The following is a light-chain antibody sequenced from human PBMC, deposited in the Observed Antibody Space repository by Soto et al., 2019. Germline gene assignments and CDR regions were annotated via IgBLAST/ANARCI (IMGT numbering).Light chain of an antibody. V-gene: IGKV3-11*01. CDR1: QSVNRH. CDR2: DGA. CDR3: PLPTDRRPGT. J-gene: IGKJ5*01. Sequence: TDCQGTVYGSRVDTAGRYCSASQSVNRHLAWYQQKPGQAPRLLIYDGATRVTGVPARFSGSGSGTDFTLYISGLESEHFGVYARPLPTDRRPGTFGQGTRVEIK.